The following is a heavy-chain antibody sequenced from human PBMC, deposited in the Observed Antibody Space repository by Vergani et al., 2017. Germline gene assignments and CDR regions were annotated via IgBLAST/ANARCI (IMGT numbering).Heavy chain of an antibody. CDR1: GFTFSNAW. D-gene: IGHD3-22*01. V-gene: IGHV3-15*01. CDR3: TRDRVYYDSSGYYYVGYDAFDI. CDR2: IKSKTDGGTT. J-gene: IGHJ3*02. Sequence: EVQLVESGGGLVKPGGSLRLSCAASGFTFSNAWMSWVRQAPGKGLEWVGRIKSKTDGGTTDYAAPVKGRFTISRDDSKNTLYLQMNSLKTEDTAVYYCTRDRVYYDSSGYYYVGYDAFDIWGQGTMVTVSS.